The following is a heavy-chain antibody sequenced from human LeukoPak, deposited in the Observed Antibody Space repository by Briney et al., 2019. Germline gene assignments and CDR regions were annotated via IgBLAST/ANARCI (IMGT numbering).Heavy chain of an antibody. CDR3: AGARFSGSYSFDY. V-gene: IGHV1-69*04. D-gene: IGHD1-26*01. CDR1: GGTFSSYA. CDR2: IISIFGIA. J-gene: IGHJ4*02. Sequence: ASVKVSCKASGGTFSSYAISWVRQAPGQGLEWMGRIISIFGIANYAQKFQGRVTITADKSTSTAYMELSSLRSEDTAVYYCAGARFSGSYSFDYWGQGTLVTVSS.